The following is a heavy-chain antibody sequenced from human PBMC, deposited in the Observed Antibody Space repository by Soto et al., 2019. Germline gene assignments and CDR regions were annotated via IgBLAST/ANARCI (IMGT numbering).Heavy chain of an antibody. D-gene: IGHD2-2*01. J-gene: IGHJ5*02. V-gene: IGHV4-39*01. Sequence: SETLSLTCTVSGGSISSSSYYWGWIRQPPGKGLEWIGSIYYSGSTYYNPSLKSRVTISVDTSKNQFSLKLSSVTAADTAVYYCARHIVVVPADKGWFDPWGQGTLVTVSS. CDR1: GGSISSSSYY. CDR2: IYYSGST. CDR3: ARHIVVVPADKGWFDP.